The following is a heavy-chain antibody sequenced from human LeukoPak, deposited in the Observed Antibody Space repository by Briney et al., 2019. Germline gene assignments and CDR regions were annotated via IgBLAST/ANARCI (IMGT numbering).Heavy chain of an antibody. Sequence: PGGSLRLSCAASGFTFSSYGMHWVRQAPGKGLEWVAVISYDGSNKYYADSVKGRFTISRDNSKNTLYLQMNSLRAEDTAVYYCTREGAGLDYWGQGTLVTVSS. J-gene: IGHJ4*02. CDR2: ISYDGSNK. V-gene: IGHV3-30*19. D-gene: IGHD3-16*01. CDR3: TREGAGLDY. CDR1: GFTFSSYG.